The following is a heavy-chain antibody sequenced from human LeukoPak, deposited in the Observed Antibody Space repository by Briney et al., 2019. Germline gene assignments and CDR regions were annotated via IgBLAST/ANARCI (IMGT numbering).Heavy chain of an antibody. CDR2: INPSGGST. CDR3: ARSLGRITIFGVVPDV. D-gene: IGHD3-3*01. CDR1: GYTFTSYY. V-gene: IGHV1-46*01. Sequence: ASVKVSCKASGYTFTSYYMHWVRQAPGQGLEWMGIINPSGGSTSYAQKFQGRVTMTRDMSTSTVYMELSSLRSEDTAVHYCARSLGRITIFGVVPDVWGKGTTVTVSS. J-gene: IGHJ6*04.